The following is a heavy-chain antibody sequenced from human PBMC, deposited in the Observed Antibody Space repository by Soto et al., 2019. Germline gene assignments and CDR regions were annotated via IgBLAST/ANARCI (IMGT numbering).Heavy chain of an antibody. D-gene: IGHD4-17*01. CDR2: KFHSGST. J-gene: IGHJ4*02. CDR3: ARINGDLISFDS. Sequence: PSETLSLTCAVSSGSISTSHWWTWVRQPPGKGLEWIGEKFHSGSTTYNPSLKSRVTISVDKSTNQFSLKLTSLTAADTAVYFCARINGDLISFDSWGQGALVTV. CDR1: SGSISTSHW. V-gene: IGHV4-4*02.